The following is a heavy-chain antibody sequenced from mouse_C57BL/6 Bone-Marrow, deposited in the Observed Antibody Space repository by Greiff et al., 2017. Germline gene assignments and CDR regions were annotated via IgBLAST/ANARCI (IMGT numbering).Heavy chain of an antibody. Sequence: EVQLQQSGPELVKPGDSVKISCKASGYSFTGYFMNWVMQSHGKSLEWIGRINPYNGDTFYNQKFKGKATLTVDKSSSTAHMELRSLTSEDSAVYDCARERPIYYGNRYAMDYWGQGTSVTVSS. CDR1: GYSFTGYF. D-gene: IGHD2-1*01. CDR3: ARERPIYYGNRYAMDY. CDR2: INPYNGDT. J-gene: IGHJ4*01. V-gene: IGHV1-20*01.